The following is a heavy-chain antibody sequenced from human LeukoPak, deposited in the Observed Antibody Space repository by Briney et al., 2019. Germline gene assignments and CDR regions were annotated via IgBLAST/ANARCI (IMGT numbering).Heavy chain of an antibody. V-gene: IGHV3-23*01. CDR2: ISGSGGST. CDR3: AKDRGYYDSSLNYFDY. J-gene: IGHJ4*02. D-gene: IGHD3-3*01. Sequence: GGSLRLSCAASGFTFSSYAMSWVRQAPGKGLEWVSAISGSGGSTYYADSVKGRFTISRDNSKNTLYLQMNSLRAEDTAVYYCAKDRGYYDSSLNYFDYWGQGTLATVSS. CDR1: GFTFSSYA.